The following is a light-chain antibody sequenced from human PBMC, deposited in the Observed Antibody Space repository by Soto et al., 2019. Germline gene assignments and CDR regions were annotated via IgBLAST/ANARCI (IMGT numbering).Light chain of an antibody. Sequence: EIVLTQSPGTLSLSAGERATLSCRASQTVNNNYLTWYQQTPGQAPRLLIYGASSRATGIPDKFSGSGSGTDFTLTISRLEPEDFAVYYCQQYGTSPFTFGPGTKVDIK. V-gene: IGKV3-20*01. CDR1: QTVNNNY. J-gene: IGKJ3*01. CDR2: GAS. CDR3: QQYGTSPFT.